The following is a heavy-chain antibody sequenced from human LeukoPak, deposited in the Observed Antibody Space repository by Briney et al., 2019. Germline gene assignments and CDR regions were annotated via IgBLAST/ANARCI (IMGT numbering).Heavy chain of an antibody. J-gene: IGHJ4*02. V-gene: IGHV3-53*01. CDR1: GFTVRSNY. Sequence: PGGSLRLSCAASGFTVRSNYMSWVRQAPGKGLGGVSVIYSGGSTYYADSVKGRSTISRDNSKNTLYLQMNSLRAEDTAVYYCARGYSYGYYYWGQGTLVTVSS. D-gene: IGHD5-18*01. CDR2: IYSGGST. CDR3: ARGYSYGYYY.